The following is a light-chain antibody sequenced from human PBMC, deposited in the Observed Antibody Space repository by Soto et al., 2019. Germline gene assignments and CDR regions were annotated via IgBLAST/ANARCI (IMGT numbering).Light chain of an antibody. V-gene: IGKV3-15*01. CDR1: QSISSS. CDR3: QQYHRSPRT. Sequence: EIVMTQSPATLSVSPGERATLSCRASQSISSSLAWYPHKPGQAPRLLIYRASPRATGIPARFSASESGTDFTLTISGLEPEDVAVYYCQQYHRSPRTFGQGTKVDI. J-gene: IGKJ1*01. CDR2: RAS.